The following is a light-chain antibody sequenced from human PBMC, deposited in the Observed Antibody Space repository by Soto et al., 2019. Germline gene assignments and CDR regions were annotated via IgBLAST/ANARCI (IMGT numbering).Light chain of an antibody. CDR2: EVN. V-gene: IGLV2-14*01. Sequence: QSALTQPASVAGSPGQSITIPCTGTSSDVGGYNYVSWYQHHPGKAPKLMIYEVNNRPSGVSNRFSGSKSGNTASLTISGLQAEDEADYYCCSYTSSSTYVLFGGGTKVTVL. CDR3: CSYTSSSTYVL. CDR1: SSDVGGYNY. J-gene: IGLJ2*01.